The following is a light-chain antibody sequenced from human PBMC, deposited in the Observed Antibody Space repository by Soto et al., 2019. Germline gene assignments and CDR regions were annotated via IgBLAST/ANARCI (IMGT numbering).Light chain of an antibody. CDR3: TSWTTSTTMI. CDR1: RSDIGAYNF. Sequence: QSALTQPASVSGSPGQSITITCTGTRSDIGAYNFVSWYQQHPGEVPKLMLYDVSIRPSGVSNRFSGSTSGNTASLTISGLQAEDEAYYYCTSWTTSTTMIFGGGTKVTVL. J-gene: IGLJ2*01. CDR2: DVS. V-gene: IGLV2-14*03.